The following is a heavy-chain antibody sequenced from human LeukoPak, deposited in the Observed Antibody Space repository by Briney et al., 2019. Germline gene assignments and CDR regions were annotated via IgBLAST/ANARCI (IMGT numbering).Heavy chain of an antibody. CDR3: ARVEEGYGAGRRENYYYYYMDV. D-gene: IGHD3-10*01. CDR2: IYYSGST. V-gene: IGHV4-59*01. J-gene: IGHJ6*03. Sequence: SETLSLTCTVSGGSISSYYWSWIRQPPGKGLEWIGYIYYSGSTNYNPSLKSRVTISVDTSKNQFSLKLSSVTAADTAVYYCARVEEGYGAGRRENYYYYYMDVWGKGTTVTISS. CDR1: GGSISSYY.